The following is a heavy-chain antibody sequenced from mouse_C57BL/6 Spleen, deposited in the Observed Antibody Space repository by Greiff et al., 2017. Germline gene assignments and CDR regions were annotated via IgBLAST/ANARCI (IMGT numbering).Heavy chain of an antibody. J-gene: IGHJ1*03. CDR1: GYTFTSYW. CDR3: ARGTLVGYCV. Sequence: VQLQQPGAELVKPGASVKLSCKASGYTFTSYWMQWVKQRPGQGLEWIGDIDPSCCYTNYNQKFKGKATLTVDTSSSTAYMQLSSLTYDDSAVDYGARGTLVGYCVRGTCTTVTVS. V-gene: IGHV1-50*01. D-gene: IGHD1-2*01. CDR2: IDPSCCYT.